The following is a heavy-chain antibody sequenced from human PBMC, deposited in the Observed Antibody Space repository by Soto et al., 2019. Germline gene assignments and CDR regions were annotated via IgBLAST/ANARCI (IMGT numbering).Heavy chain of an antibody. CDR3: AKAGNRLAYFDY. D-gene: IGHD3-10*01. J-gene: IGHJ4*02. Sequence: GGSLRLSCAASGFTFDDYAMHWVRQAPGKGLEWVSGISWNSGSIGYADSVKGRFTISRDNAKNSLYLQMNSLRAEDTALYYCAKAGNRLAYFDYWGQGTLVTVSS. CDR2: ISWNSGSI. V-gene: IGHV3-9*01. CDR1: GFTFDDYA.